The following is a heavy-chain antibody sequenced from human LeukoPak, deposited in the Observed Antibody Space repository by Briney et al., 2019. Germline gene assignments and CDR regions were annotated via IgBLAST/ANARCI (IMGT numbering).Heavy chain of an antibody. D-gene: IGHD5-12*01. CDR3: AREVVLQPAAGLYSGYDFVDY. V-gene: IGHV3-7*01. J-gene: IGHJ4*02. CDR2: IKQDGSEK. CDR1: GFTFSSYW. Sequence: PGGSLRLSCAASGFTFSSYWMTWVRQAPGKGLEWVANIKQDGSEKYYVDSVKGRFTISRDNAKNSLYLQMNTLRAGDTAVYYCAREVVLQPAAGLYSGYDFVDYWGQGILVTVSS.